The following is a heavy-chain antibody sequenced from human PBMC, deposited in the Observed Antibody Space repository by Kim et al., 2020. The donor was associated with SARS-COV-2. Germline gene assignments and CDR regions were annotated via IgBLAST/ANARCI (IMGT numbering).Heavy chain of an antibody. D-gene: IGHD1-26*01. CDR3: ARVVNCGSYSGWFDP. J-gene: IGHJ5*02. Sequence: QKFQGRVTMTRDTSISTAYLELSRLRSDDTAVYYCARVVNCGSYSGWFDPWGQGTLVTVSS. V-gene: IGHV1-2*02.